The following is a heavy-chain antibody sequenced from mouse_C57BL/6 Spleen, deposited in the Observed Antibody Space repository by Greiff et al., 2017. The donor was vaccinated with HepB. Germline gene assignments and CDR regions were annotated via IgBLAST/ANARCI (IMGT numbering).Heavy chain of an antibody. CDR2: IYPGDGDT. V-gene: IGHV1-80*01. Sequence: VKLMESGAELVKPGASVKISCKASGYAFSSYWMNWVKQRPGKGLEWFGQIYPGDGDTNYNGKLKGKATLTADKSSSTAYMQLSSLTSEDSAVYFCARWAITTGYYFDYWGQGTTLTVSS. CDR3: ARWAITTGYYFDY. J-gene: IGHJ2*01. D-gene: IGHD1-1*01. CDR1: GYAFSSYW.